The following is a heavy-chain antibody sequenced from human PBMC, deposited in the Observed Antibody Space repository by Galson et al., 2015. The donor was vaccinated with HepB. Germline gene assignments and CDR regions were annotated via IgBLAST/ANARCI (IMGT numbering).Heavy chain of an antibody. J-gene: IGHJ4*02. CDR3: ARDTSYGDSSLFY. CDR1: GYTFPNYG. Sequence: SVKVSCKASGYTFPNYGITWVRQAPGQGLEWMGRISTYSGNTDYSQKFQGRVTMTTDTSTSTVYMELRSLRSDDTAVYYCARDTSYGDSSLFYWGQGTLVTVSS. CDR2: ISTYSGNT. D-gene: IGHD4-17*01. V-gene: IGHV1-18*01.